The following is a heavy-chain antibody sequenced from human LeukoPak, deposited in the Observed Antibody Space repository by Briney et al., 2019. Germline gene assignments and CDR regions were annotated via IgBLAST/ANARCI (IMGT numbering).Heavy chain of an antibody. J-gene: IGHJ4*02. V-gene: IGHV3-30*18. CDR2: ISSDGSNK. D-gene: IGHD6-19*01. CDR1: GFTFSSYG. Sequence: GRSLRLSCAASGFTFSSYGMHWVRQAPGKGLEWVAIISSDGSNKYYADSVKGRFTISRDNSKNTLYLQMSSLRAEDTAVYYCAKDRYSSGWGDFDYWGQGTLVTVSS. CDR3: AKDRYSSGWGDFDY.